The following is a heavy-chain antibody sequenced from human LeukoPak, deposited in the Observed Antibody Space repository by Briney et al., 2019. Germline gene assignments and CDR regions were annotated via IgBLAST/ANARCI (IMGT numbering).Heavy chain of an antibody. CDR1: GFTFSNYA. Sequence: PGGSLRLSCAASGFTFSNYAMSWVRQAPGKGLEWVSGISFSGSNTYYADSVKGRFTFSRDNSKKILYLQMSSLRAEDTAVYFCAKVRNSWSHGPFDYWGQGTLVTVSS. J-gene: IGHJ4*02. CDR3: AKVRNSWSHGPFDY. D-gene: IGHD6-13*01. CDR2: ISFSGSNT. V-gene: IGHV3-23*01.